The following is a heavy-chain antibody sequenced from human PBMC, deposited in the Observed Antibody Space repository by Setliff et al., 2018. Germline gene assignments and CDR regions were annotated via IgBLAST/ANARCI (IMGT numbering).Heavy chain of an antibody. CDR3: VRDRAAIVVGPPTAAFDI. CDR2: NSV. J-gene: IGHJ3*02. D-gene: IGHD2-2*01. CDR1: GYSFTNYG. Sequence: ASVKVSCKTSGYSFTNYGINWVRQAPGQGLEWMGWNSVYAQKLQGRVTLTTDTSTGTAYMEVRSLRSDDTAQYYCVRDRAAIVVGPPTAAFDIWGQGTMVTVSS. V-gene: IGHV1-18*01.